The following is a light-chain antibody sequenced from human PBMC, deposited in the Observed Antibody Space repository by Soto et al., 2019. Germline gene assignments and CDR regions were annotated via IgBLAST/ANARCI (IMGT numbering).Light chain of an antibody. CDR2: EVS. CDR3: SSYTSTSAWV. Sequence: QPVLTQPASVSGSPGQSITISCTGTSGDVGGYNSVSWFQQHPGKAPQLIIYEVSNRPSGVSNRFSGSKSGNTASLTISGLQAEDETDYYCSSYTSTSAWVFGGGTKLTVL. J-gene: IGLJ3*02. V-gene: IGLV2-14*01. CDR1: SGDVGGYNS.